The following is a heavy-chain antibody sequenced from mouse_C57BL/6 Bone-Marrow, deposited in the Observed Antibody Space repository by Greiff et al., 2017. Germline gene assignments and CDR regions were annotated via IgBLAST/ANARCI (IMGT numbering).Heavy chain of an antibody. Sequence: VQLQQSGAELARPGASVKLSCKASGYTFTSYGISWVKQRTGQGLAWIGAIYPRSGNTYYNEKFKGKATLTADKSSSTAYMELRSLTSEDSAVYWCARGRNWYGYWGQGTLLTVSA. CDR3: ARGRNWYGY. V-gene: IGHV1-81*01. J-gene: IGHJ3*01. CDR1: GYTFTSYG. CDR2: IYPRSGNT.